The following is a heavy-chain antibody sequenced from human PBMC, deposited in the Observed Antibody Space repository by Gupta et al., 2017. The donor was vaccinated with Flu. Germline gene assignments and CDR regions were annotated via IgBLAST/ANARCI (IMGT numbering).Heavy chain of an antibody. J-gene: IGHJ6*02. CDR1: GGSISSYY. V-gene: IGHV4-59*01. CDR3: ARVKIFGVAQVYYYYGMDV. D-gene: IGHD3-3*01. Sequence: QVQLQESGPGLVKPSETLSLTCTVSGGSISSYYWSWIRQPPGKGLEWIGYIYYSGSTNYNPSLKSRVTISVDTSKNQFSLKLSSVTAADTAVYYCARVKIFGVAQVYYYYGMDVWGQGTTVTVSS. CDR2: IYYSGST.